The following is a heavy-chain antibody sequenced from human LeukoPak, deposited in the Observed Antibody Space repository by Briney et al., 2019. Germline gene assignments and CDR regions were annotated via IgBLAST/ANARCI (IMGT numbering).Heavy chain of an antibody. CDR2: IYYSGST. J-gene: IGHJ4*02. CDR1: GGSISSSSYY. Sequence: PSETLSLTCIVSGGSISSSSYYWGWIRQPPGKGLEWIGSIYYSGSTYYNPSLKSRVSISVDTSKNQFSLNLSSVTAADTAVFYCARHPSSSHSYGADCWGQGTLCTVSS. CDR3: ARHPSSSHSYGADC. D-gene: IGHD6-6*01. V-gene: IGHV4-39*01.